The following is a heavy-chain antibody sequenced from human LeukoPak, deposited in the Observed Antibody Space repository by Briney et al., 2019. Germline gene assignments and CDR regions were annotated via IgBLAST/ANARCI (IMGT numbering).Heavy chain of an antibody. CDR2: MWYDENNN. CDR1: GFTFRSYG. CDR3: ARGLIVGSRWYLDY. J-gene: IGHJ4*02. V-gene: IGHV3-33*01. Sequence: GGSLRLSCAASGFTFRSYGMHWVRQAPGKGLEWVALMWYDENNNYYADSVKGRFTISRDNPKNTLYLEMNSLRAEDTAVYYCARGLIVGSRWYLDYWGQGTLVTVSS. D-gene: IGHD6-13*01.